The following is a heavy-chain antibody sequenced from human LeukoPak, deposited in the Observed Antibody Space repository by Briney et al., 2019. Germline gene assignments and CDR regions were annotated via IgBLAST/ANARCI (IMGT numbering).Heavy chain of an antibody. CDR3: ARQWLILVYRSMDV. J-gene: IGHJ6*02. Sequence: GGSLRLSCAASGFTFSSYWMHWVRQAPGKGLVWVSRINGDGSITNFADSVKGRFTISRDNAKNTLYLQMSSLRAEDTAVYYCARQWLILVYRSMDVWGQGPPFMVSS. D-gene: IGHD6-19*01. V-gene: IGHV3-74*01. CDR2: INGDGSIT. CDR1: GFTFSSYW.